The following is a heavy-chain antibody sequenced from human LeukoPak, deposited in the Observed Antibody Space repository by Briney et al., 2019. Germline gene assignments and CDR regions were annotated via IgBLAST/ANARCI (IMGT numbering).Heavy chain of an antibody. D-gene: IGHD4-11*01. CDR1: GYTFTNYY. J-gene: IGHJ6*03. Sequence: ASVKVSCKASGYTFTNYYIQWVRQAPGRGLEWMGLINPKSGTTDYAQKFQGRVAMTRDTSTSTVYMELSSLRSEDTAVYYCARDPGMTTDYYYMDVWGKGATVTVSS. CDR3: ARDPGMTTDYYYMDV. CDR2: INPKSGTT. V-gene: IGHV1-46*01.